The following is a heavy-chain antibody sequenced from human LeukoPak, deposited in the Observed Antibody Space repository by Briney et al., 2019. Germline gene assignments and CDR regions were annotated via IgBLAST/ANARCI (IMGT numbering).Heavy chain of an antibody. V-gene: IGHV1-69*06. CDR2: IIPIFGTA. CDR1: GGTFSSYA. D-gene: IGHD2-21*01. CDR3: ARSHRGTFNWFDP. J-gene: IGHJ5*02. Sequence: SVKVSCKASGGTFSSYAISWVRQAPGQGLEWMGGIIPIFGTANYAQKFQGRVTITADKSTSTAYMELSSLRSEDTAVYYCARSHRGTFNWFDPWGQGTLVTVSS.